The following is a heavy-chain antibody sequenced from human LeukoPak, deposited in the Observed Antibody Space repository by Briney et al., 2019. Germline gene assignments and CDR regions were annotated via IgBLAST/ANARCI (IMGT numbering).Heavy chain of an antibody. J-gene: IGHJ6*02. CDR1: GFTFSSHW. V-gene: IGHV3-7*03. Sequence: GGSLRLSCAGSGFTFSSHWMTWVRQTPGKGLEWVASTKHDGSEKNYVDSVKGRFTISRDNAKNSLYLQMSNLRAEDTAVYFCARGGGLDVWGQGATVTVSS. CDR2: TKHDGSEK. CDR3: ARGGGLDV. D-gene: IGHD3-16*01.